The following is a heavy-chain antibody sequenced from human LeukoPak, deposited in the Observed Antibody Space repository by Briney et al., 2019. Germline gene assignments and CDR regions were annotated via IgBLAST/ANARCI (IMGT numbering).Heavy chain of an antibody. CDR3: ARTGPRFGVVIRFYYYGMDV. Sequence: SETLSLTCAVYGGSFSGYYWSWIRQPPGKGLEWIGEINHSGSTNYNPSLKSRVTISVDTSKNQFSLKLSSVTAADTAVYYCARTGPRFGVVIRFYYYGMDVWGQGTTVTVSS. D-gene: IGHD3-3*01. V-gene: IGHV4-34*01. CDR2: INHSGST. J-gene: IGHJ6*02. CDR1: GGSFSGYY.